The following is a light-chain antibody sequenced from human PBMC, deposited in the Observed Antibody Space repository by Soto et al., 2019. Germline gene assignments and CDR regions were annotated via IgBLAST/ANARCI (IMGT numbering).Light chain of an antibody. CDR1: SSNIGAGYD. J-gene: IGLJ1*01. CDR2: GNS. V-gene: IGLV1-40*01. Sequence: QSVLTQPPSASGAPGQRVTISCTGSSSNIGAGYDVHWYQQLPGTAPKLLIYGNSNRPSGVPDRFSRSKSGTSASLAITGLQAEDEADYYCQSYDSSLSGYVFGTGTKVTVL. CDR3: QSYDSSLSGYV.